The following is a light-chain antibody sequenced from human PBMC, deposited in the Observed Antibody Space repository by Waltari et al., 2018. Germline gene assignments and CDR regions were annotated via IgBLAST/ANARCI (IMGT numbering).Light chain of an antibody. J-gene: IGKJ4*01. CDR3: QKYNSAPLT. V-gene: IGKV1-27*01. CDR1: QGIRHY. CDR2: AAS. Sequence: DIQMTQSPSSLSASVGDRVTIPCRGRQGIRHYLAWYQQKPGKVPKLLIYAASTLQSGVPSRFSGSGSGTDFTLNISRLQPEDVATYYCQKYNSAPLTFGGGTKVEIK.